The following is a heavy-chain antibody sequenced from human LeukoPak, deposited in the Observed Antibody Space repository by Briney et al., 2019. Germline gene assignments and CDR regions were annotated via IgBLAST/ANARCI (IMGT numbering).Heavy chain of an antibody. J-gene: IGHJ6*03. CDR1: GGSISSSSYY. CDR2: IYYSGST. CDR3: GRAQTGYYYYYMDV. Sequence: KPSETLSLTCTVSGGSISSSSYYWGWIRQPPGKGLEWIGTIYYSGSTYYNPSLKSRVTISVDTSKNQFSLKLSSVTAADTAVYYCGRAQTGYYYYYMDVWGKGTTVTVSS. D-gene: IGHD7-27*01. V-gene: IGHV4-39*07.